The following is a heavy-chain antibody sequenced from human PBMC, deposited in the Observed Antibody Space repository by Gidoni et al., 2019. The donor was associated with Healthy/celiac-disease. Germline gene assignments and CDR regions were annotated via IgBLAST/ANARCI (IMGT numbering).Heavy chain of an antibody. CDR1: GGSISSYY. J-gene: IGHJ4*02. D-gene: IGHD3-10*01. CDR3: ARGGSWFRELSPFDY. CDR2: IYYSGST. Sequence: QVQLQESGPGLVKPSETLSLTCTVYGGSISSYYWSGIRQPPGKGLEWIGYIYYSGSTNYNPSLKSRVTISVDTSKNQFSLKLSSVTAADTAVYYCARGGSWFRELSPFDYWGQGTLVTVSS. V-gene: IGHV4-59*01.